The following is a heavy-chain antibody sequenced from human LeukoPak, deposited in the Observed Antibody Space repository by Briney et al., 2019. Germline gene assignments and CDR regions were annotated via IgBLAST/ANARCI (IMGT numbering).Heavy chain of an antibody. V-gene: IGHV3-23*01. D-gene: IGHD3-22*01. Sequence: PGGTLRLSCAASGFTFSNYGMGWVRQTPGKGLEWVSAISGSGGSTYYADSVKGRFTISRDNSKNTLYVQLNSLRPDDTAVYYCAKDSSDYYFDYWGQGTLVTVSS. CDR3: AKDSSDYYFDY. CDR1: GFTFSNYG. J-gene: IGHJ4*02. CDR2: ISGSGGST.